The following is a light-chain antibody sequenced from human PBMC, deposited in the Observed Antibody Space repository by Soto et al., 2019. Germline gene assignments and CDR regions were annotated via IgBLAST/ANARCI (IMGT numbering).Light chain of an antibody. Sequence: QLVLTQPPSVSGAPGQRVTISCTGSSSNIGAGYDVHWYQQLPGTAPKLLIYGNSNRPSGVPDRFSGSKSGTSASLAITGLRAEDEADYYSQSYDSSLSGSRVFGTGTKLTVL. CDR2: GNS. J-gene: IGLJ1*01. CDR1: SSNIGAGYD. CDR3: QSYDSSLSGSRV. V-gene: IGLV1-40*01.